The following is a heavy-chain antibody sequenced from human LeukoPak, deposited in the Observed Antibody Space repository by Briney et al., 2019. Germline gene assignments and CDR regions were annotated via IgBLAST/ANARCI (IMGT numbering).Heavy chain of an antibody. CDR1: GFTFSSYS. J-gene: IGHJ4*02. CDR2: ISSSSSYI. Sequence: PGGSLRLSCAASGFTFSSYSMNWVRRAPGKGLEWVSSISSSSSYIYYADSVKGRFTISRDNAKNSLYLQMNSLRAEDTAVYYCARDWRYCSSTSCYNDYWGQGTLVTVSS. V-gene: IGHV3-21*01. D-gene: IGHD2-2*02. CDR3: ARDWRYCSSTSCYNDY.